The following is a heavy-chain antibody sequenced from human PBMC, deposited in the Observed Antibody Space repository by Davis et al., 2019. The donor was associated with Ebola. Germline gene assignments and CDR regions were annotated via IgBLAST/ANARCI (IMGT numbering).Heavy chain of an antibody. Sequence: SETLSLTCTVSGGSISSYYWSWIRQPPGKGLEWIGYIYYSGSTNYNPSLKRRVTISVDTSKNQFSLKLSSVTAADTAVYYCARLLTYYYGSGSYQSPYFFDYWGQGTLVTVSS. V-gene: IGHV4-59*08. CDR1: GGSISSYY. CDR2: IYYSGST. CDR3: ARLLTYYYGSGSYQSPYFFDY. J-gene: IGHJ4*02. D-gene: IGHD3-10*01.